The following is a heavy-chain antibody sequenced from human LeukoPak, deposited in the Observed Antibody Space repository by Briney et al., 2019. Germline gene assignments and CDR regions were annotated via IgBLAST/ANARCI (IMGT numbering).Heavy chain of an antibody. CDR3: AKSGYGFGYGWDVAA. V-gene: IGHV1-2*02. CDR1: GYPFTAYF. CDR2: INPNSGGT. D-gene: IGHD5-18*01. Sequence: ASVKVSCRASGYPFTAYFIYWVRQAPGQGLEWIGWINPNSGGTNSAQKFQDRVTMTRDTSVSSVYMELSSLRSDDTAVYYCAKSGYGFGYGWDVAAWGKGTTVTVSS. J-gene: IGHJ6*04.